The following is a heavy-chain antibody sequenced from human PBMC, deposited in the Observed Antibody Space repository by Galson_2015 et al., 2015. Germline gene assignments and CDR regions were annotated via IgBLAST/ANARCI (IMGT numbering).Heavy chain of an antibody. V-gene: IGHV3-23*01. CDR3: AKSKWSYGYYFDY. Sequence: KGRFTISRDNSKNTLYLQMNSLRAEDTAIYYCAKSKWSYGYYFDYWGQGTLVTVPS. D-gene: IGHD5-18*01. J-gene: IGHJ4*02.